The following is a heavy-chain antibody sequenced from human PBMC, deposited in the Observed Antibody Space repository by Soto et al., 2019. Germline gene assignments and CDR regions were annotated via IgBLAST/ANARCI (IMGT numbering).Heavy chain of an antibody. CDR3: ARSMIVLWDYYYYYGMDV. CDR2: INHSGST. V-gene: IGHV4-39*07. J-gene: IGHJ6*02. Sequence: SETLSLTCTVSGGSISSSSYYWGWIRQPPGKGLEWIGEINHSGSTNYNPSLKSRVTISVDTSKNQFSLKLSSVTAADTAVYYCARSMIVLWDYYYYYGMDVWGQGTTVTVSS. D-gene: IGHD3-22*01. CDR1: GGSISSSSYY.